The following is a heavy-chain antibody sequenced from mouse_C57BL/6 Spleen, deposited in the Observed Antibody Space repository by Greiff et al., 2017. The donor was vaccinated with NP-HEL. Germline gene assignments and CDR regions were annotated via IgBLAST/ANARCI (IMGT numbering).Heavy chain of an antibody. D-gene: IGHD1-1*01. V-gene: IGHV1-26*01. CDR1: GYTFTDYY. CDR2: INPNNGGT. Sequence: EVQLQQSGPELVKPGASVKISCKASGYTFTDYYMNWVKQSHGKSLEWIGDINPNNGGTSYNQKFKGKATLTVDKSSSTAYMELRSLTSEDSAVYYCARPYGSSQYYFDYWGQGTTLTVSS. CDR3: ARPYGSSQYYFDY. J-gene: IGHJ2*01.